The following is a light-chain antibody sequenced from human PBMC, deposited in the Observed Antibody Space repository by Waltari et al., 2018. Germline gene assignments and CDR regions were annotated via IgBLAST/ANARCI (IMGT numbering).Light chain of an antibody. Sequence: DIVMTQSPDSLPVSLGERATINCESSQSVLYSSNNKNYLAWYQQKPGQPPKLLIYWASTRDSGVPDRFSGSGSGTDFTLSISSLQAEDVAFYYCQQYYTTPWTFGQGTKVEIK. J-gene: IGKJ1*01. CDR3: QQYYTTPWT. CDR1: QSVLYSSNNKNY. V-gene: IGKV4-1*01. CDR2: WAS.